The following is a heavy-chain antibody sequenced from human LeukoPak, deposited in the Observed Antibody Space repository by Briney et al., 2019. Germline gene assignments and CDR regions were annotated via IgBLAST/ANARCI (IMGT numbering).Heavy chain of an antibody. V-gene: IGHV3-15*01. CDR2: SKSKTDGGTT. CDR1: GFTLLKAW. J-gene: IGHJ4*02. CDR3: SPLFEEDSGVLYY. D-gene: IGHD5-12*01. Sequence: GGSLRQSCSDGGFTLLKAWLHWGGQAPGKGLEWVGRSKSKTDGGTTDYAAPVKGRFTIPREDSKNTLYLQMKTTTTEDTAVEHSSPLFEEDSGVLYYWGQGTLVTVSS.